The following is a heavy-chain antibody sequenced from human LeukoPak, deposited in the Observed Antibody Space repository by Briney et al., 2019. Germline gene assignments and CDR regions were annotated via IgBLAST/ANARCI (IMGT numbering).Heavy chain of an antibody. V-gene: IGHV1-24*01. Sequence: GASVKVSCKVSGYTLTELSMHWVRQAPGNGLEWMGGFDPEDGRPVYAQKFQGRVTLTEDTSTETAYMELSSLRSEDTAVYFCAAGYSSGWFAEYFHSWGQGTLVTVSS. CDR1: GYTLTELS. J-gene: IGHJ1*01. CDR3: AAGYSSGWFAEYFHS. CDR2: FDPEDGRP. D-gene: IGHD6-19*01.